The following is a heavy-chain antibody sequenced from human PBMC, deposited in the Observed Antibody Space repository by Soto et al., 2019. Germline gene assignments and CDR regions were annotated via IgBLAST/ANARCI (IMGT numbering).Heavy chain of an antibody. D-gene: IGHD3-10*02. CDR3: ARDHGMFLSYYYYGMDV. CDR1: GFTFSRFS. J-gene: IGHJ6*02. Sequence: QVQLVESGGGVVQSGRSLRLSCAASGFTFSRFSMHWVRQAPGKGLAWVAVISYDGNNKHFAESVKGRFSISRDDSKNTLYLEMNNLRGDDSAVYYCARDHGMFLSYYYYGMDVWGQGTTVTVSS. V-gene: IGHV3-30-3*01. CDR2: ISYDGNNK.